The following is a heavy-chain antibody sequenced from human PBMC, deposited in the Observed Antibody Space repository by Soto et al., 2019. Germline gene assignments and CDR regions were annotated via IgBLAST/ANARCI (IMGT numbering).Heavy chain of an antibody. Sequence: TSETLSLTCAVYGGSFSGYYWSWIRQPPGKGLEWIGEINHSGSTNYNPSLKSRVTISVDTSKNQFSLKLSSVTAADTAVYYCAGGIVVVPAATKQNWFDPWGQGTLVTVSS. CDR1: GGSFSGYY. CDR2: INHSGST. V-gene: IGHV4-34*01. J-gene: IGHJ5*02. CDR3: AGGIVVVPAATKQNWFDP. D-gene: IGHD2-2*01.